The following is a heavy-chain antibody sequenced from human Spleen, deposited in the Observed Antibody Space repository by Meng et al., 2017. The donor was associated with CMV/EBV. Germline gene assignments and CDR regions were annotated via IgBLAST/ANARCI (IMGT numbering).Heavy chain of an antibody. CDR1: GFIFSTYS. D-gene: IGHD2-2*01. V-gene: IGHV3-23*01. Sequence: GESLKISCAASGFIFSTYSMNWVRQAPGKGLEWVSAISGSGGSTYYADSVKGRFTISRDNSKNTLYLQMNSLRAEDTAVYYCAKGVVPADHYYYYGMDVWGQGTTVTVSS. CDR2: ISGSGGST. J-gene: IGHJ6*02. CDR3: AKGVVPADHYYYYGMDV.